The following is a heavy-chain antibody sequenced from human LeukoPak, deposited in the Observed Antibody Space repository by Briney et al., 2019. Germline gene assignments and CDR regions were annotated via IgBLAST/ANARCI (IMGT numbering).Heavy chain of an antibody. CDR3: ARGRVYVRGRGWFDP. J-gene: IGHJ5*02. D-gene: IGHD3-10*02. Sequence: TASETLSLTCTVSGYSIRSGYYWGWIRQPPGKGLEWIGSIYHSGSTYYNPSLKSRVTISVDTSKNQFSLKLSSVTAADTAVYYCARGRVYVRGRGWFDPWGQGTLVTVSS. CDR1: GYSIRSGYY. CDR2: IYHSGST. V-gene: IGHV4-38-2*02.